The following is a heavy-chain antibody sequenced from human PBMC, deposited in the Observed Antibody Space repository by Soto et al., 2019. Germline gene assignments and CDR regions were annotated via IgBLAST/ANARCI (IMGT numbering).Heavy chain of an antibody. CDR1: GGTFSSYA. D-gene: IGHD3-16*01. J-gene: IGHJ6*02. CDR3: ARGGYTFGGPMGYYYGMDV. Sequence: QVQLVQSGAEVKKPGSSVKVSCKASGGTFSSYAISWVRQAPGQGLEWMGGIIPIFGTANYAQKFQGRVTITADKSTSTAHMELSSLRSEDTAVYYCARGGYTFGGPMGYYYGMDVWGQGTTVTVSS. CDR2: IIPIFGTA. V-gene: IGHV1-69*06.